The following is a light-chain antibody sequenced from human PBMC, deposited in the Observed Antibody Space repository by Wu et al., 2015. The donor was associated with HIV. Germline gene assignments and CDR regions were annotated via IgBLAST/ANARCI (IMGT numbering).Light chain of an antibody. V-gene: IGKV1-39*01. Sequence: DIQMTQSPSSLSVSVGDRVIIACRTSETIDNRLNWYQHKPGKAPKLLIYDTSHLQSGVPSRFSGSGSGTDFALTISRLQPEDFATYFCQQGRRTPFTFGPGTKLDIK. CDR2: DTS. J-gene: IGKJ3*01. CDR1: ETIDNR. CDR3: QQGRRTPFT.